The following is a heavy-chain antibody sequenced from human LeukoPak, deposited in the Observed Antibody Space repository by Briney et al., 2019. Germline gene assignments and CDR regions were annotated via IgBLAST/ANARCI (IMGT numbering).Heavy chain of an antibody. J-gene: IGHJ2*01. CDR2: VGTAGDT. CDR3: ARGYGDLKYWYFDL. V-gene: IGHV3-13*04. D-gene: IGHD4-17*01. Sequence: AGSLRLSCAASGFTFSSDDMHWVRHATGKGLEWVSAVGTAGDTYYPGSAKGRFTISRANAKTSWYLQRNSLSARATAVYYCARGYGDLKYWYFDLWGRGTLVTVP. CDR1: GFTFSSDD.